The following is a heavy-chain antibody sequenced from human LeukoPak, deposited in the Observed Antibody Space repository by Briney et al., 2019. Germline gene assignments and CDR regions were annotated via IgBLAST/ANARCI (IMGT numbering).Heavy chain of an antibody. CDR1: GYTFSYYY. Sequence: ASVKVSCKASGYTFSYYYMHWVRQAPGQGLEWMGVINPSGGTTSYAQKFQGRVTMTRDTSTSIVYMELSSLRSDDTALYYCARDHSGSQHWFDPWGQGTLVIVSS. D-gene: IGHD1-26*01. CDR2: INPSGGTT. V-gene: IGHV1-46*01. CDR3: ARDHSGSQHWFDP. J-gene: IGHJ5*02.